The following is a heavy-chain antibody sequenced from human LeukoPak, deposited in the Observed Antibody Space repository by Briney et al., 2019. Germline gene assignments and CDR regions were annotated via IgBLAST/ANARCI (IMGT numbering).Heavy chain of an antibody. V-gene: IGHV3-21*01. CDR2: ISSSSSYI. J-gene: IGHJ6*02. D-gene: IGHD3-22*01. CDR1: GFTFSSYS. CDR3: ARDWGSGYYYYYYYGMDV. Sequence: GGSLRLSCAASGFTFSSYSMNWVRQAPGKGLEWASSISSSSSYIYYADSVKGRFTISRDNAKNSLYLQMNSLRAEDTAVYYCARDWGSGYYYYYYYGMDVWGQGTTVTVSS.